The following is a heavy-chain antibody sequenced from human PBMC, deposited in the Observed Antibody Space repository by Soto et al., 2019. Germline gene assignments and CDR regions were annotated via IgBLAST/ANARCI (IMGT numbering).Heavy chain of an antibody. CDR2: INYSGST. CDR1: IGSISSYN. V-gene: IGHV4-59*01. D-gene: IGHD3-10*01. Sequence: SETLSLTCTFSIGSISSYNWNCVRQPPGKGLEWIGFINYSGSTHYNPSLKSRVTISLDTSKNQFSLKLNSVTAADTAVYYCARDNYYALEYLGPGTLVSVSS. CDR3: ARDNYYALEY. J-gene: IGHJ4*02.